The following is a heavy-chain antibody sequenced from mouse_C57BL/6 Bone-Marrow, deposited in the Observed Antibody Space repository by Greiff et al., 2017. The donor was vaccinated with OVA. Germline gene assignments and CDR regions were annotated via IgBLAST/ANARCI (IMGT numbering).Heavy chain of an antibody. J-gene: IGHJ3*01. CDR2: IWRGGST. CDR1: GFSLTSYG. V-gene: IGHV2-5*01. Sequence: QVQLQQSGPGLVQPSQSLSITCTVSGFSLTSYGVHWVRQSPGKGLEWLGVIWRGGSTDYNAAFMSRLSLTKDNSKSQVFFKMNSLQADDTAIYYCASPWFAYWGQGTLVTVSA. CDR3: ASPWFAY.